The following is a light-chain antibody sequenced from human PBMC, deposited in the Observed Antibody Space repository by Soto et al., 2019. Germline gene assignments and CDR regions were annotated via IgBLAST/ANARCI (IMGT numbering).Light chain of an antibody. CDR2: RAS. CDR3: QQFHRWPVT. J-gene: IGKJ4*01. CDR1: QSVARD. Sequence: EIVLTQSPGTLSLSPGETATLSCRASQSVARDLTWYQHKPGQAPRLLISRASTGATGIPDRFSGSGSGTDFTLTINSLQSEDFAIYYCQQFHRWPVTFGGGAKVEI. V-gene: IGKV3D-15*01.